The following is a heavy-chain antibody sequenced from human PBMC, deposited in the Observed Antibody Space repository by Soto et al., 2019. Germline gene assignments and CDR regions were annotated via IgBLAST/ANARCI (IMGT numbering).Heavy chain of an antibody. CDR1: GFTFSSYA. D-gene: IGHD4-17*01. V-gene: IGHV3-23*01. Sequence: GGSLRLSCAASGFTFSSYAMSWVRQAPGKGLEWVSIITSDGRTYYADSVKGRFTISRDNSKNTVYLQMNSLRAEDTAVYYCAKDYSTVTTDPLSVVLFDYWGQGALVTVS. CDR3: AKDYSTVTTDPLSVVLFDY. CDR2: ITSDGRT. J-gene: IGHJ4*02.